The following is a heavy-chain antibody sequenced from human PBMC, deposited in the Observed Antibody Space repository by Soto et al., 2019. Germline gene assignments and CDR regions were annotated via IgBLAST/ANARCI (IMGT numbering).Heavy chain of an antibody. D-gene: IGHD3-3*01. V-gene: IGHV3-23*01. CDR1: GFTFSSFA. CDR2: ISRSGGSK. CDR3: AKGGEFLEWLLYEY. J-gene: IGHJ1*01. Sequence: PGGSLRLSCAASGFTFSSFAMSWVRQAPGKGLQWVSTISRSGGSKYYADSVKGRFTISRDTSKSTVYLQMNSLRAEDTAVYYCAKGGEFLEWLLYEYWGQGTLVTVSS.